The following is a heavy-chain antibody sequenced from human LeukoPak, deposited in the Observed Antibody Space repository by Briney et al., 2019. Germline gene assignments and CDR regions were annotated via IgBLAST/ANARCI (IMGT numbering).Heavy chain of an antibody. CDR3: ARGGYSSSSDY. J-gene: IGHJ4*02. Sequence: SEALSLTCAVSGGSIRSNAYYWGWIRQPPGKGLEWIGSIYHAGSVNYNPSLKSRVTISVDTSKNQFSLKLSSVTAADTAVYYCARGGYSSSSDYWGQGTLVTVSS. D-gene: IGHD6-6*01. CDR1: GGSIRSNAYY. CDR2: IYHAGSV. V-gene: IGHV4-39*07.